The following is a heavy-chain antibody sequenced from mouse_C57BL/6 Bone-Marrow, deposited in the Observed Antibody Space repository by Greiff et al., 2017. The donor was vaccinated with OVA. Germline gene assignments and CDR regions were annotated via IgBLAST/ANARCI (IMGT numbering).Heavy chain of an antibody. V-gene: IGHV5-17*01. CDR1: GFTFSDYG. CDR2: ISSGSSTI. CDR3: ARGPYSWYFDV. Sequence: DVHLVESGGGLVKPGGSLKLSCAASGFTFSDYGMHWVRQAPEKGLEWVAYISSGSSTIYYADTVKGRFTIARDNAKNTLFLQMTSLRSEDTAMYYCARGPYSWYFDVWGTGTTVTVSS. D-gene: IGHD2-10*01. J-gene: IGHJ1*03.